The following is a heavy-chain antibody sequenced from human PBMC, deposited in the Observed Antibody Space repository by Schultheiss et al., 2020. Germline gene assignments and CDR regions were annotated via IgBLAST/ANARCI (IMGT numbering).Heavy chain of an antibody. CDR3: ARDYYDTSGSALDY. D-gene: IGHD3-22*01. CDR1: GFTFSSYA. CDR2: IWYDGSKT. V-gene: IGHV3-33*08. Sequence: GGSLRLSCAASGFTFSSYAMSWVRQAPGKGLEWVAVIWYDGSKTYYADSVKGRFTISRDTSRNTLYLQMNSLRDEDTAVYYCARDYYDTSGSALDYWGQGTLVTVSS. J-gene: IGHJ4*02.